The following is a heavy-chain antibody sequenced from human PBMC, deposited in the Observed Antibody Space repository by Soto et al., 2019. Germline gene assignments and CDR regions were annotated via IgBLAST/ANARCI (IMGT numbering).Heavy chain of an antibody. CDR3: IRDLRSGDF. CDR2: IAGEGIST. J-gene: IGHJ4*02. D-gene: IGHD6-19*01. Sequence: EVQLVESGGGLVQPWGSLRLSCAASGFTFSRYWMHWVRQAPGKGLVWVSRIAGEGISTNYADSVKGRFTASRDNAKNTVYLEMSSLRAEDTAVYYCIRDLRSGDFWGQGTLVTVSS. V-gene: IGHV3-74*01. CDR1: GFTFSRYW.